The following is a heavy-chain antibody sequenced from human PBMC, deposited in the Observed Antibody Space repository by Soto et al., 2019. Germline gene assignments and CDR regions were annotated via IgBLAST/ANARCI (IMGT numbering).Heavy chain of an antibody. J-gene: IGHJ6*02. D-gene: IGHD6-6*01. Sequence: GGSLRLSCAASGFTFSSYSMNWVRQAPGKGLEWVSSISISSSYIYYAHSVKGPFTISRDNAKNSLYLQMNSLRAEDMAVYYCAFQNMYSSSEYYYYGMDVWGQGTTVTVSS. CDR2: ISISSSYI. V-gene: IGHV3-21*01. CDR1: GFTFSSYS. CDR3: AFQNMYSSSEYYYYGMDV.